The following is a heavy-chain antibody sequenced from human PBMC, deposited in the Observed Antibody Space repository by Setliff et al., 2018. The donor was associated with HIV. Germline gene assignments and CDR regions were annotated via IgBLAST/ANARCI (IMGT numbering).Heavy chain of an antibody. CDR3: ARLHPGGYDPYYYNYYMGV. J-gene: IGHJ6*03. CDR1: GGSISSATHY. Sequence: KPSETLSLTCTVSGGSISSATHYWGWIRQPPGKGLAWIGSIFYSGSSHYNPSLKSRAIISVDTSKNQFSLRLSSVTAADTAVYYCARLHPGGYDPYYYNYYMGVWGRGTTVTVSS. CDR2: IFYSGSS. D-gene: IGHD5-12*01. V-gene: IGHV4-39*01.